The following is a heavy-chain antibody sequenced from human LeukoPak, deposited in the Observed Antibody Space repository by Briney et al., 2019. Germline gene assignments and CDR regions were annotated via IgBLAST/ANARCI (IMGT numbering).Heavy chain of an antibody. V-gene: IGHV3-48*03. D-gene: IGHD3-10*02. Sequence: PGGSLRLSCAASGFTFSSYAMSWVRQAPGKGLEWVSYISSSGSTIYYADSVKGRFTISRDNAKNSLYLQMNSLRVEDTAVYYCAELGITMIGGVWGKGTTVTISS. CDR1: GFTFSSYA. CDR2: ISSSGSTI. CDR3: AELGITMIGGV. J-gene: IGHJ6*04.